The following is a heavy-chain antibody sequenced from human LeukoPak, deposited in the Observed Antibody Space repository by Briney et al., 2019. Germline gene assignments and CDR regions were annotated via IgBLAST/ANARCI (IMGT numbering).Heavy chain of an antibody. CDR3: ARQENYYDSSGYYSFDY. J-gene: IGHJ4*02. V-gene: IGHV5-51*01. D-gene: IGHD3-22*01. CDR2: IYPGDSDT. Sequence: GESLKISCKGSGYSFTSYWIGWVRPMPGNGLEWMGIIYPGDSDTRYSPSFQGQVTISADKSISTAYLQWSSLKASDTAMYYCARQENYYDSSGYYSFDYWGQGTLVTVSS. CDR1: GYSFTSYW.